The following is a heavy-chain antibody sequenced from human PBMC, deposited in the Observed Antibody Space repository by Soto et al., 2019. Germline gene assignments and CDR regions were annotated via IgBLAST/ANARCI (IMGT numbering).Heavy chain of an antibody. CDR2: IYYSGST. V-gene: IGHV4-31*03. D-gene: IGHD6-13*01. J-gene: IGHJ6*02. CDR3: ARDQYVEAAGTLYGMDV. CDR1: GGSISSGGYY. Sequence: PSETLSLTCTVSGGSISSGGYYWSWIRQHPGKGLEWIGYIYYSGSTYYNPSLKSRVTISVDTSKNQFSLKLSSVTAADTAVHYCARDQYVEAAGTLYGMDVWGQGTTVTVSS.